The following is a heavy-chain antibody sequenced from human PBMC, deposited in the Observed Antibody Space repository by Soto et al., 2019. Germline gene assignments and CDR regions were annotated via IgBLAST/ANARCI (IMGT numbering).Heavy chain of an antibody. CDR1: GGSISSGGYS. V-gene: IGHV4-30-2*01. CDR2: IYHSGST. CDR3: ARLRGHYDFWSGLLDY. D-gene: IGHD3-3*01. J-gene: IGHJ4*02. Sequence: SETLSLTCAVSGGSISSGGYSWSWIRQPPGKGLEWIGYIYHSGSTYCNPSLKSRVTISVDRSKNQFSLKLSSVTAADTAVYYCARLRGHYDFWSGLLDYWGQGTLVTVSS.